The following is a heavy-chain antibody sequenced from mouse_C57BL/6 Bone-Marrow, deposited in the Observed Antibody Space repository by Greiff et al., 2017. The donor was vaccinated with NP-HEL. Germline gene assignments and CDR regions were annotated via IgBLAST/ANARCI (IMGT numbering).Heavy chain of an antibody. Sequence: VQLQQPGAELVKPGATVKLSCKASGYTFTSYWMHGVKQRPGQGLEWIGMIHPNSGSTNYNEKFKSKTTLTVDKASSTAYMQLSSLTSEDSAVYYCARGGAWFAYWGRGTLVTVSA. V-gene: IGHV1-64*01. CDR3: ARGGAWFAY. CDR2: IHPNSGST. J-gene: IGHJ3*01. CDR1: GYTFTSYW.